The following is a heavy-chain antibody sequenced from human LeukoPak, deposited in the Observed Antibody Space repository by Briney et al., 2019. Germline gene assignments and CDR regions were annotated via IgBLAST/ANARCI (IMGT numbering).Heavy chain of an antibody. Sequence: GGSLRLSCAASGFTLSTYAMSWVRQTPGKGLEWVAATSSSDAGTYHADSVRGRFTISRDNSKNTLYLQMNSLRAEDAAVYFCAKAPVISCRGAYCYPFDSWGQGTLVTVSS. V-gene: IGHV3-23*01. J-gene: IGHJ4*02. CDR3: AKAPVISCRGAYCYPFDS. CDR1: GFTLSTYA. D-gene: IGHD2-21*01. CDR2: TSSSDAGT.